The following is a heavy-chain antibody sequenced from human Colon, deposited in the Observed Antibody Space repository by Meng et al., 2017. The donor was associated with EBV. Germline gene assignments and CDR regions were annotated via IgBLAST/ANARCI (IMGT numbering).Heavy chain of an antibody. CDR1: GGSISRYGYY. D-gene: IGHD3-10*01. J-gene: IGHJ4*02. CDR3: ARRRGGSGRDC. CDR2: IYHSGST. V-gene: IGHV4-39*01. Sequence: QRHTRRTGPGLLKPSESLSLTCTGSGGSISRYGYYWDRVRQPPGKGLEWIGAIYHSGSTSYNPSLQSRVTMFVDTSKNQFSLMLTSVTATDTAVYYCARRRGGSGRDCWGQGTLVTVSS.